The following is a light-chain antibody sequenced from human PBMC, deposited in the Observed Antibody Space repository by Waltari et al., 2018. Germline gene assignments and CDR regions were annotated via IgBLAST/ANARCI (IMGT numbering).Light chain of an antibody. Sequence: QSALTQPSSVSGSPGQSITISCTGTNSDVGSYNFVSWYQQHPGKVPKLMIYEVTRRPSGSSSRFSGSKSGNTAYLTISGLQAEDEADYHCCSYTRSFTYVFGTWTKVTVL. CDR1: NSDVGSYNF. V-gene: IGLV2-23*02. CDR3: CSYTRSFTYV. J-gene: IGLJ1*01. CDR2: EVT.